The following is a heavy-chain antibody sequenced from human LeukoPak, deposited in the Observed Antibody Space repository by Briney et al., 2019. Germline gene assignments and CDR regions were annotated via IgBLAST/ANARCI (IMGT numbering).Heavy chain of an antibody. V-gene: IGHV3-7*01. Sequence: WGSLRLSCEASGFRFSYFWMSWVRQAPGKGLEWVANINEDGSQKYYVDSVKGRFTISRDNTKKLVFLQMNSLRVEDTAVYYCARDEVGGYYFEWGQGNLVNVSS. CDR2: INEDGSQK. CDR1: GFRFSYFW. J-gene: IGHJ4*02. D-gene: IGHD3-3*01. CDR3: ARDEVGGYYFE.